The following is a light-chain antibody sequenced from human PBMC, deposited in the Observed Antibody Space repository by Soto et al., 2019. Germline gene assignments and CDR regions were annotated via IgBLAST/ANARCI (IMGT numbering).Light chain of an antibody. CDR3: GTWDSSLSVWV. Sequence: QSVLTQPPSVSAAPGQTVTISCSGSSSNIGNNYVSWYQQLPGTAPKYLIYDNNKRPSGIPDRFSGSKSGTSATLGITGLQTGDEADYYCGTWDSSLSVWVFGGGTKVTVL. CDR2: DNN. CDR1: SSNIGNNY. V-gene: IGLV1-51*01. J-gene: IGLJ3*02.